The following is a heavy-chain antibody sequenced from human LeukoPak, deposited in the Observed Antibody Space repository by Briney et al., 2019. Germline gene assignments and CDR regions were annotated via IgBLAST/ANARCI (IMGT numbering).Heavy chain of an antibody. D-gene: IGHD5-24*01. V-gene: IGHV1-18*01. Sequence: GASVKVSCKASGYTFTSYDINWVRQATGQGLEWMGWISAYNGNTNYAQKLQGRVTMTTDTSTSTAYMELRSLRSDDTAVYYRARDGYNSSDCWGQGTLVTVSS. CDR2: ISAYNGNT. CDR3: ARDGYNSSDC. CDR1: GYTFTSYD. J-gene: IGHJ4*02.